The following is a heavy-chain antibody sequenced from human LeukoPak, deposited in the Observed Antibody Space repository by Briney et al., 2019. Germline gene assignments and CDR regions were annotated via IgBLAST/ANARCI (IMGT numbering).Heavy chain of an antibody. D-gene: IGHD4/OR15-4a*01. CDR3: ARGLTTRPYYYYYMDV. V-gene: IGHV4-30-2*01. CDR2: MYQSGST. Sequence: SETLSLTCTVSGGSISSGYNYWSWIRQPPGKGLEWIGYMYQSGSTYYSPSLKSRVTISVDRSKNQFSLKLTSATAADTAVYYCARGLTTRPYYYYYMDVWGKGTTVTVSS. J-gene: IGHJ6*03. CDR1: GGSISSGYNY.